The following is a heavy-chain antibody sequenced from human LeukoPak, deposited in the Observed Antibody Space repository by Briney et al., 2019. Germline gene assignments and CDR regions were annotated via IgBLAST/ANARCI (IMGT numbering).Heavy chain of an antibody. Sequence: SQTLSLTCTVSGGSISSGDYYWSWIRQPPGKGLEWIGYIYYSGSTYYNPSLKSRVTISVDTSKNQFSLKLSSVTAADTAVYYCARVDEYCSSTSCYEIDYWGQGTLVTVSS. J-gene: IGHJ4*02. V-gene: IGHV4-30-4*01. D-gene: IGHD2-2*01. CDR2: IYYSGST. CDR1: GGSISSGDYY. CDR3: ARVDEYCSSTSCYEIDY.